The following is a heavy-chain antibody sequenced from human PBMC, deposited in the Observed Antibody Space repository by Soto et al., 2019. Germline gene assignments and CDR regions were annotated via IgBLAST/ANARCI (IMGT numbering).Heavy chain of an antibody. V-gene: IGHV3-30*18. CDR1: GFTFKNAW. CDR2: IKSKVDGSKK. J-gene: IGHJ4*02. CDR3: AKCLVLRYFDQPDY. D-gene: IGHD3-9*01. Sequence: GGSLRLSCAAAGFTFKNAWMNWVRQAPGKGLEWVGRIKSKVDGSKKYYADSVKGRFTISRDNSKNTLYLQMNSLRAEDTAVYYCAKCLVLRYFDQPDYWGQGTLVTVSS.